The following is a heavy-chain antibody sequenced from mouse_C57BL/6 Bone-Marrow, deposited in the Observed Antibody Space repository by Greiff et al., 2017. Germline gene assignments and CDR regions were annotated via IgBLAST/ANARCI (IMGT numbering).Heavy chain of an antibody. CDR3: ARGGYYGTPDWYFDV. D-gene: IGHD1-1*01. CDR2: IDPSDSEP. V-gene: IGHV1-52*01. CDR1: GYTFTSYW. J-gene: IGHJ1*03. Sequence: QVQLKQPGAELVRPGSSVKLSCKASGYTFTSYWMHWVKQRPIQGLEWIGNIDPSDSEPHYNQKFKDKATLTVDKSSSTAYMQLSSLTSEDSAVYYCARGGYYGTPDWYFDVWGTGTTVTVSS.